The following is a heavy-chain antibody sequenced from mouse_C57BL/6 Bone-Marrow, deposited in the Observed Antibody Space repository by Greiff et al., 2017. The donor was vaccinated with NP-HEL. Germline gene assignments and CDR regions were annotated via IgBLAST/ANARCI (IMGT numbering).Heavy chain of an antibody. Sequence: EVQRVESGPGLVKPSQSLSLTCSVTGYSITSGYYWNWIRQLPGNKLEWMGYISYDGSNNYNPSLKNRISITRDTSKNQFFLKLNSVTTEDTATYYCARVYYPYYFDYWGQGTTLTVSS. D-gene: IGHD1-1*01. CDR3: ARVYYPYYFDY. J-gene: IGHJ2*01. CDR1: GYSITSGYY. CDR2: ISYDGSN. V-gene: IGHV3-6*01.